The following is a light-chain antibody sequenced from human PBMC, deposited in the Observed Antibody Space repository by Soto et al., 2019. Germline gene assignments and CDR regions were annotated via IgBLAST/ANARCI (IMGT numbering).Light chain of an antibody. Sequence: EIVMTQSPATLSVSAGERATLSCRASQSVGNNVAWYQQKPGQAPRLLISGASTRVTGIPARFSGSGSGADFTLTISRLEPEDFAVYYCQQYGSSPWTFGQGTKVDI. CDR3: QQYGSSPWT. CDR2: GAS. CDR1: QSVGNN. J-gene: IGKJ1*01. V-gene: IGKV3-20*01.